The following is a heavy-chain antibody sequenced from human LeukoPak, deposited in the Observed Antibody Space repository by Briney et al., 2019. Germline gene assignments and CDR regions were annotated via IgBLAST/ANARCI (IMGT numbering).Heavy chain of an antibody. CDR3: AKGFLEWLSTPDY. D-gene: IGHD3-3*01. V-gene: IGHV3-23*01. CDR2: ISGSGGGT. Sequence: GGSLRLSCAASGFTFSNAWMSWVRQAPGKGLEWVSGISGSGGGTYYADSVKGRFTISRDNSKNTLYLQMNSLRAEDTAVYYCAKGFLEWLSTPDYWGQGTLVTVSS. J-gene: IGHJ4*02. CDR1: GFTFSNAW.